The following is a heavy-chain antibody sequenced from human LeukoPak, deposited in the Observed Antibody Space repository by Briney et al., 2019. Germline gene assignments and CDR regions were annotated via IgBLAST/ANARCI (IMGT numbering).Heavy chain of an antibody. V-gene: IGHV3-15*01. CDR3: TTEYPQNDASDI. CDR2: IKSKTDGGTT. Sequence: PGGSLRLSCAASGFTFSNAWMSLVRQAPGKGLEWVGRIKSKTDGGTTDYAAPVKGRFTISRDDSKNTLYLQMNSLKTEDTAVYYCTTEYPQNDASDIWGQGTMVTVSS. J-gene: IGHJ3*02. CDR1: GFTFSNAW.